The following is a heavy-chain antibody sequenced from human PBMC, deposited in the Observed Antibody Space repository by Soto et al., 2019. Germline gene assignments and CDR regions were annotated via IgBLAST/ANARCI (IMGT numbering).Heavy chain of an antibody. Sequence: PSETLSLTCAVYGGSFSGYYWSWIRQPPGKGPEWLGSIYHSGTTYYNPSVKGRVTISVDTSKNQFSLKMSSVTAADTAVYYCARDSSGYYWFDPWGQGTLVTVSS. D-gene: IGHD3-22*01. V-gene: IGHV4-34*01. CDR2: IYHSGTT. CDR3: ARDSSGYYWFDP. CDR1: GGSFSGYY. J-gene: IGHJ5*02.